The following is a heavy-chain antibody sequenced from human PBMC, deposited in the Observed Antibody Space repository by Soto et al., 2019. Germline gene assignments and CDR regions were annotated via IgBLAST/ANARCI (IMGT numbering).Heavy chain of an antibody. CDR2: IYYSGST. D-gene: IGHD3-16*01. J-gene: IGHJ5*02. Sequence: SETLSLTCTVSGGSVSSGSYYWSWIRQPPGKGLEWIGYIYYSGSTNYNPSLKSRVTISVDTSKNQFSLKLSSVTAADTAVYYCARDWGLNWFDPWGQGTLVTVSS. V-gene: IGHV4-61*01. CDR1: GGSVSSGSYY. CDR3: ARDWGLNWFDP.